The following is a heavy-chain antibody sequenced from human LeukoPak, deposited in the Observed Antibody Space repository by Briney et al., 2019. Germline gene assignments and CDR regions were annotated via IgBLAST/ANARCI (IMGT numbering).Heavy chain of an antibody. CDR2: ISHSGST. Sequence: SETLSLTCAVYGGSFSGYYWSWIRQPPGKGLEWIGDISHSGSTNYNPSLKSRVTISVDTSKNQFSLKLSSVTAADTAVYYCARRARISITIFGVVTDPYYYYGMDVWGQGTTVTVSS. J-gene: IGHJ6*02. CDR3: ARRARISITIFGVVTDPYYYYGMDV. V-gene: IGHV4-34*01. CDR1: GGSFSGYY. D-gene: IGHD3-3*01.